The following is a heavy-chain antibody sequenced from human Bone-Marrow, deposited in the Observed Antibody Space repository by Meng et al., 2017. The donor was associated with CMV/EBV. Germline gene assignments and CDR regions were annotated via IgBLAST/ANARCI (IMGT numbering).Heavy chain of an antibody. CDR3: ARDGAPYYDFWSGFSYGMDV. CDR2: INSDGSST. CDR1: GFTFSSYW. D-gene: IGHD3-3*01. V-gene: IGHV3-74*01. Sequence: GESLKISCAASGFTFSSYWMHWVRQAPGKGLVWVSRINSDGSSTSYADSVRGRFTISRDNAKNTLYLQMNSLRAEDTAVYYCARDGAPYYDFWSGFSYGMDVWGQGTTVTVSS. J-gene: IGHJ6*02.